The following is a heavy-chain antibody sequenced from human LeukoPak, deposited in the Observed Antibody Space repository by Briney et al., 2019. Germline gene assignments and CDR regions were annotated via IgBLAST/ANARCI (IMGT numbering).Heavy chain of an antibody. CDR2: INPRDGET. V-gene: IGHV1-2*06. CDR3: GRDWELRFHQGGLDY. Sequence: ASVKVSCKASGYTFTSYHMHWVRQAPGQGLEWMGRINPRDGETSFAQKFQGRVTMTRDTSISTAYMELSGLRSDDTAVYYCGRDWELRFHQGGLDYWGQGTLVTVSS. J-gene: IGHJ4*02. CDR1: GYTFTSYH. D-gene: IGHD3-3*01.